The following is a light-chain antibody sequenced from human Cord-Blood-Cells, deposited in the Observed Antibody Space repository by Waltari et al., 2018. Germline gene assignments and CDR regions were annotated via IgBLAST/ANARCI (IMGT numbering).Light chain of an antibody. CDR2: YDS. CDR3: QVWDSSSDHVV. CDR1: NIGSKS. V-gene: IGLV3-21*04. Sequence: SSVLTQPPSVSVAPGKTARITCGGNNIGSKSVHWYQRKPGQAPGLVIYYDSGRPSGIPERFSGSNSGNTATLTISRVEAGDEADYYGQVWDSSSDHVVFGGGTKLTVL. J-gene: IGLJ2*01.